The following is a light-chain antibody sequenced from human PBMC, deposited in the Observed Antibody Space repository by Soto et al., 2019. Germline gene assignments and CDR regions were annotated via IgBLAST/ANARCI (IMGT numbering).Light chain of an antibody. J-gene: IGKJ3*01. Sequence: EIVLTQSPGTLSLSPGERATLSCRASQSVSSSYLAWYQQKPGQAPRLLIYGASSRATGIPVRFSGSGSGTDFTLTISRLEPEDFAVYYCQQYGSPGLTFGPGTKVDIK. V-gene: IGKV3-20*01. CDR3: QQYGSPGLT. CDR2: GAS. CDR1: QSVSSSY.